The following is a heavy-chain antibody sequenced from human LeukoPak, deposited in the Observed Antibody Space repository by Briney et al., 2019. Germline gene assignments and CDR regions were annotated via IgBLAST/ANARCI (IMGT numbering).Heavy chain of an antibody. D-gene: IGHD2-2*01. CDR3: ARDNPAIDCSSTSCQGVGMDV. Sequence: GGSLRLSCAASGFTCSSYEMNWVRQAPGKGLEWVSYISSSGSTIYYADSVKGRFTISRDNAKNSLYLQMNSLRAEDTAVYYCARDNPAIDCSSTSCQGVGMDVWGQGTTVTVSS. V-gene: IGHV3-48*03. J-gene: IGHJ6*02. CDR1: GFTCSSYE. CDR2: ISSSGSTI.